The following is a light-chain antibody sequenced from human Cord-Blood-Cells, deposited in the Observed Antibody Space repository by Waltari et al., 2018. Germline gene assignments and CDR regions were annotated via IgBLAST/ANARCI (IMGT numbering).Light chain of an antibody. CDR2: DVS. CDR3: RSCTSSSSWV. Sequence: QSALTHPASVHGPPGQSITISCTGTSSDVGGYNYVSWYQQHPGKAPKLMIYDVSNRHAGVSNRFSVSKCGNEDSETIYGLQAEPAARYSCRSCTSSSSWVCGGGTKPTGL. J-gene: IGLJ3*02. V-gene: IGLV2-14*01. CDR1: SSDVGGYNY.